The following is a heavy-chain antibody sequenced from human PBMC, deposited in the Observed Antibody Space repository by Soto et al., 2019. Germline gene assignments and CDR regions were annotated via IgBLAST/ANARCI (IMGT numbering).Heavy chain of an antibody. CDR1: GFTFSSYW. D-gene: IGHD2-8*02. J-gene: IGHJ4*02. V-gene: IGHV3-7*03. Sequence: EVQLVESGGDLVQPGGSLRLSCAASGFTFSSYWMAWVRQSPGKGLEWVASMYQHGSDIQYVDSVRGRFTISRDNARNLLYLQMNNLSVEDTAIYYCATDTYCPATCYRGHGNWGQGTLVTVSS. CDR2: MYQHGSDI. CDR3: ATDTYCPATCYRGHGN.